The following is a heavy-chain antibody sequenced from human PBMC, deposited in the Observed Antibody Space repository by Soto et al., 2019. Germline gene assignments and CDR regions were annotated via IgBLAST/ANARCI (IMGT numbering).Heavy chain of an antibody. CDR3: ARDYGSGSYFDY. CDR1: CGSFSGYY. CDR2: INHSGST. J-gene: IGHJ4*02. Sequence: SETLSLTCAVYCGSFSGYYWSWILQPPGKGLEWIGEINHSGSTNYNPSLKSRVTISVDTSKNQFSLKLSSVTAADTAVYYCARDYGSGSYFDYWGQGTLVTVSS. D-gene: IGHD3-10*01. V-gene: IGHV4-34*01.